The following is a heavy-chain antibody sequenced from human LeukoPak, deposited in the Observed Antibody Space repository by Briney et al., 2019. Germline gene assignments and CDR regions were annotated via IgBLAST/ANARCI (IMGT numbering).Heavy chain of an antibody. J-gene: IGHJ5*02. V-gene: IGHV4-4*09. D-gene: IGHD1-20*01. CDR1: GGSIGSYY. Sequence: PSETLSLTCTVSGGSIGSYYWSWIRQPPGKGLEWIGYIYTSGSTNYNPSLKSRVTISVDTSKNQFSLKLSSVTAADTAVYYCASSITGDLKFDPWGQGTLVTVSS. CDR3: ASSITGDLKFDP. CDR2: IYTSGST.